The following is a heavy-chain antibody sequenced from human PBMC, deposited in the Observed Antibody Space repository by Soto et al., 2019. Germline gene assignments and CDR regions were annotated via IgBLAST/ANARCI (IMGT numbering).Heavy chain of an antibody. CDR3: ATDPAP. CDR2: IYNSGTT. CDR1: GGSITRGGYY. Sequence: SETLFLTCTVSGGSITRGGYYWSWIRQHPGKGLEWIGYIYNSGTTYYNPSLKSRVTISVDTSKNQFSLKLTSVTAADTAVYYCATDPAPWGQGTLVTVSS. V-gene: IGHV4-31*03. J-gene: IGHJ5*02.